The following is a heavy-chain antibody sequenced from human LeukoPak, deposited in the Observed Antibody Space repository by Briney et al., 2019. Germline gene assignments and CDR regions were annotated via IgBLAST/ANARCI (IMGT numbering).Heavy chain of an antibody. CDR3: ARDEPTSGYDYKGCYFDY. J-gene: IGHJ4*02. V-gene: IGHV3-30-3*01. Sequence: PGGSLRLSCAASGFTFRSFAVHWVRQAPGKGLEWVAVVSYDGSNKYYADSVKGRFTISRDNSEKTLYLQMNSLRAEDTAVYYCARDEPTSGYDYKGCYFDYWGQGTLVTASS. CDR1: GFTFRSFA. CDR2: VSYDGSNK. D-gene: IGHD5-12*01.